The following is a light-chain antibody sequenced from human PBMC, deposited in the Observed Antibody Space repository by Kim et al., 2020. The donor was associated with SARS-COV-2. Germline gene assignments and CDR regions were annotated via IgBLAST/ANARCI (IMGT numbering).Light chain of an antibody. CDR3: QVWDSNPWV. CDR1: NIGDKN. V-gene: IGLV3-9*01. Sequence: SYELTQPISVSGALGQTANIACGGDNIGDKNVHWYQHKPGQAPVLVIYRDGNRPAGIPERFSGSNSGNTATLIINRVQAEDEADYYCQVWDSNPWVLGGGTQLTVL. CDR2: RDG. J-gene: IGLJ3*02.